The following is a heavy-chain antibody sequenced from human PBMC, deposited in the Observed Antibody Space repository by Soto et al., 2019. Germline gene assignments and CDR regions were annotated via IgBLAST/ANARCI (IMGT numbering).Heavy chain of an antibody. CDR1: GGTFSSYA. D-gene: IGHD2-2*01. J-gene: IGHJ4*02. CDR2: IIPIFGTA. V-gene: IGHV1-69*13. Sequence: GASVKVSCKASGGTFSSYAISWVRQAPGQGLEWIGGIIPIFGTANYAQKFQGRVTITADESTSTAYMELSSLRSEDTAVYYCARGGDIVVVPAANPWILYFDYWGQGTLVTVSS. CDR3: ARGGDIVVVPAANPWILYFDY.